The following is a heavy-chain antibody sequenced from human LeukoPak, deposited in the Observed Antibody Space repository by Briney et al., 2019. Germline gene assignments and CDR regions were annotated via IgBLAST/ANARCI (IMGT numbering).Heavy chain of an antibody. J-gene: IGHJ4*02. V-gene: IGHV3-48*03. D-gene: IGHD2-21*01. CDR3: ARENPVGLATYFDY. CDR1: GFTFSNYE. Sequence: PXXSLRLSCAASGFTFSNYEMNWVRQAPGKGLEWVSXIHGSGSSIYYADSVKGRFTISRDNAKNSLYLQMNSLRAEDTAVYYCARENPVGLATYFDYWGQGTLVTVSS. CDR2: IHGSGSSI.